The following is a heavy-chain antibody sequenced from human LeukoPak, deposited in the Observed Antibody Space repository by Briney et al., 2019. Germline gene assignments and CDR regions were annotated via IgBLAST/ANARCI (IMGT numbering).Heavy chain of an antibody. J-gene: IGHJ4*02. CDR2: IYYSGST. CDR1: GGSISSSSYY. CDR3: ARDRPFTVTPFDY. V-gene: IGHV4-39*07. Sequence: SETLSLTCTVSGGSISSSSYYWGWIRQPPGKGLEWIGSIYYSGSTYYNPFLKSRVTISVDTSKNQFSLKLSSVTAADTAVYYCARDRPFTVTPFDYWGQGTLVTVSS. D-gene: IGHD4-17*01.